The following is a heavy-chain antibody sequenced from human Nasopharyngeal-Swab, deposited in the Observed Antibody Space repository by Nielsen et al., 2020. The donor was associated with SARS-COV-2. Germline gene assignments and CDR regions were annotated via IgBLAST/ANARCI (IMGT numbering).Heavy chain of an antibody. D-gene: IGHD6-13*01. J-gene: IGHJ4*02. Sequence: GESLKISCAASGFTFSDYYMSWIRQAPGKGLEWVSAISGSGGSTYYADSVKGRFTISRDNAKNSLYLKMNSLRAEDTAVYYCARDGMWAIAAAGGFDYWGQGTLVTVSS. CDR2: ISGSGGST. V-gene: IGHV3-11*01. CDR3: ARDGMWAIAAAGGFDY. CDR1: GFTFSDYY.